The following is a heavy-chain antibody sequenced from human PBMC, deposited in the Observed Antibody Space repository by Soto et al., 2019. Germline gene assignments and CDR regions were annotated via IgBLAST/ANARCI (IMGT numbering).Heavy chain of an antibody. CDR1: GFTFSSYW. V-gene: IGHV3-74*01. CDR3: ALVYYYDSSGYFLLPDY. D-gene: IGHD3-22*01. Sequence: EVQLVESGGGLVQPGGSLRLSCAASGFTFSSYWMHWVRQAPGKGLVWVSRINSDGSSTSYADSVKGRFTISRDNAKNTLYPQMNSLRAEDTAVYYCALVYYYDSSGYFLLPDYWGQGTLVTVSS. CDR2: INSDGSST. J-gene: IGHJ4*02.